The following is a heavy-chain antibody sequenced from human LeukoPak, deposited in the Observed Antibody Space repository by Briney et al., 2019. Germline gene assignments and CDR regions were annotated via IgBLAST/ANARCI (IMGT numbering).Heavy chain of an antibody. Sequence: SETLSLTCTVSGGSISSYYWSWIRQPPGKGLEWIGYIYYSGSTNYNPSLKSRVTISVDTSKNQFSLKLSSVTAADTAVYYCARDRGRFLEWSIDALDIWGQGTMVTVSS. D-gene: IGHD3-3*01. V-gene: IGHV4-59*01. CDR2: IYYSGST. J-gene: IGHJ3*02. CDR3: ARDRGRFLEWSIDALDI. CDR1: GGSISSYY.